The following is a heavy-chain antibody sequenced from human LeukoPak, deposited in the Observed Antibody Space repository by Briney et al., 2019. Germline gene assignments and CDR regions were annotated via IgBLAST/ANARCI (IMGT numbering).Heavy chain of an antibody. Sequence: ASVKVSCKASGYTFTSYGISWVRQAPGQGLEWMGWFSAYNGNTNYAQKLQGRVTMTTDTSTSTAYMELRSLRSDDTAVYYCARNAENYDFWSGRNWFDPWGQGTLVTVSS. D-gene: IGHD3-3*01. CDR3: ARNAENYDFWSGRNWFDP. CDR2: FSAYNGNT. CDR1: GYTFTSYG. V-gene: IGHV1-18*01. J-gene: IGHJ5*02.